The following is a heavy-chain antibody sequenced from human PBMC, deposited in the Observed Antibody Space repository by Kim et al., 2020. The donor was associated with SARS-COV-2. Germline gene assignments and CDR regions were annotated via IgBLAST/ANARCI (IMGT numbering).Heavy chain of an antibody. J-gene: IGHJ4*02. CDR3: AKGYYGGNSYGRHFDY. CDR1: GFTLSSYA. CDR2: IYSAGSRT. D-gene: IGHD2-15*01. Sequence: GGSLRLSCAASGFTLSSYAMTWVRHAPGRGLEWVSVIYSAGSRTCYADSVKGRFTISRDESKNMLYLQMNSLRAEDTAVYYCAKGYYGGNSYGRHFDYWGQGTLVTGSS. V-gene: IGHV3-23*03.